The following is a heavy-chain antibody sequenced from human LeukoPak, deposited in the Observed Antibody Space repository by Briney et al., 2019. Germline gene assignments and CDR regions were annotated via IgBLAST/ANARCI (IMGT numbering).Heavy chain of an antibody. V-gene: IGHV4-59*08. J-gene: IGHJ5*02. CDR2: IYYSGST. CDR3: ARLQQWLPTRRVWFDP. Sequence: SETLSLTCTVSGGSISSYYWSWIRQPPGKGLEWIGYIYYSGSTSYNPSLKSRVTISVDTSKNQFSLKLSSVTAADTAVYYCARLQQWLPTRRVWFDPWGQGTLVTVSS. D-gene: IGHD6-19*01. CDR1: GGSISSYY.